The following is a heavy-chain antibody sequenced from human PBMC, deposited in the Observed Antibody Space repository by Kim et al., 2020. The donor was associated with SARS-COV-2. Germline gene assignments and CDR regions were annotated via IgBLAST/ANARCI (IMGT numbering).Heavy chain of an antibody. J-gene: IGHJ4*02. CDR1: GFTFSSYA. CDR2: ISGSGGST. Sequence: GGSLRLSCAASGFTFSSYAMSWVRQAPGKGLEWVSAISGSGGSTYYADSVKGRFTISRDNSKNTLYLQMNSLRAEDTAVYYCAKDLFFRWESPGYFDYWGQGTLATVSS. D-gene: IGHD1-26*01. CDR3: AKDLFFRWESPGYFDY. V-gene: IGHV3-23*01.